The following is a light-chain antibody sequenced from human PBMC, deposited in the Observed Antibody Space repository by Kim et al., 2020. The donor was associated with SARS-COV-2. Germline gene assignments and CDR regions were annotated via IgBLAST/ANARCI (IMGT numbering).Light chain of an antibody. CDR2: KDS. J-gene: IGLJ2*01. CDR3: QSADSSGTDRV. CDR1: ALPKQY. Sequence: SPGQTARITCSGDALPKQYAYWYQQKPGQAPVLVIYKDSERPSGIPERFSGSSSGTTVTLTISGVQAEDEADYYCQSADSSGTDRVFGGGTKLTVL. V-gene: IGLV3-25*03.